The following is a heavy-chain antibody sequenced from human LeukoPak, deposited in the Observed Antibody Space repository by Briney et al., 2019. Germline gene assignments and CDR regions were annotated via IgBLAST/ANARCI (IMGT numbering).Heavy chain of an antibody. J-gene: IGHJ4*02. D-gene: IGHD6-19*01. V-gene: IGHV3-23*01. CDR1: GFTFSSYA. CDR3: AKDRPKDIAVAGTFDY. Sequence: GGSLRLSCAASGFTFSSYAMSWVRQAPGKGLEWVSGISLDGATTYYAGSVEGRFTISRDNSKNTLYLQMNSLRAEDTAVYYCAKDRPKDIAVAGTFDYWGQGTLVTVSS. CDR2: ISLDGATT.